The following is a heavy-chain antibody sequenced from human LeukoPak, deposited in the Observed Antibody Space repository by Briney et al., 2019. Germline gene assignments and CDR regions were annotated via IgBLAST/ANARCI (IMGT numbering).Heavy chain of an antibody. CDR1: GFTFSTFA. CDR2: IFPSGGEI. V-gene: IGHV3-23*01. CDR3: AKVGKYYYDTSGYSQEWEYFYYYMDV. J-gene: IGHJ6*03. Sequence: PGGSLRLSCAASGFTFSTFAMIWVRQPPGKGLEWVSSIFPSGGEIHYADSVRGRFTISRDNSKSTLSLQMNSLRAEDTAIYYCAKVGKYYYDTSGYSQEWEYFYYYMDVWGKGTTVTVSS. D-gene: IGHD3-22*01.